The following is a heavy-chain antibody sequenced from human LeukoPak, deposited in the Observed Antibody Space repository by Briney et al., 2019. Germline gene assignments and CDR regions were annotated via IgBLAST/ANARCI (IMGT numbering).Heavy chain of an antibody. J-gene: IGHJ4*02. V-gene: IGHV3-66*01. CDR2: IYSGGST. Sequence: PGGSLRLSCAASGFTVSSNYMSWVRQAPGKGLEWVSDIYSGGSTYYADSVKGRFTISRDNSKNTLYLQMNSLRAADTGVYYCARANNWNFDHWGQGTLVTISS. D-gene: IGHD1-20*01. CDR3: ARANNWNFDH. CDR1: GFTVSSNY.